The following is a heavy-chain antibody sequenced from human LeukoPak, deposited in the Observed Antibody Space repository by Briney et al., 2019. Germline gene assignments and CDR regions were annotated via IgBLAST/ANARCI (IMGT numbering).Heavy chain of an antibody. J-gene: IGHJ6*03. D-gene: IGHD5-12*01. CDR2: INPSGGST. CDR1: GYTSTSYY. Sequence: ASVKVSCKASGYTSTSYYMHWVRQAPGQGLEWMGIINPSGGSTSYAQKFQGRVTMTRDTSTSTVYMELSSLRSEDTAVYYCARVGSDSGYDYYYYYMDVWGKGTTVTVSS. CDR3: ARVGSDSGYDYYYYYMDV. V-gene: IGHV1-46*01.